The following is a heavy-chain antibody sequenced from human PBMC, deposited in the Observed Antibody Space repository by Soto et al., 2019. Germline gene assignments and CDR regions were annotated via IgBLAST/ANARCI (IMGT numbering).Heavy chain of an antibody. CDR2: ISGSGGST. V-gene: IGHV3-23*01. CDR1: GFTFTTYA. D-gene: IGHD6-25*01. CDR3: AKAGPPGGRQRNNWFDP. J-gene: IGHJ5*02. Sequence: EVLLLESGGGLIQPGGSLRLSCAASGFTFTTYAMSWVRQAPGKGLEWVSSISGSGGSTYYADSVKGRFTISRDNSQNTMYVQMNSLRAEDTAIYYCAKAGPPGGRQRNNWFDPWGQGSLVTVSS.